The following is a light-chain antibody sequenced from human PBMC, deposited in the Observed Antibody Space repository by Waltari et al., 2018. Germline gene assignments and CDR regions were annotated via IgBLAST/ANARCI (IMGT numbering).Light chain of an antibody. CDR3: SSYTSSSTRV. CDR2: DVA. J-gene: IGLJ1*01. V-gene: IGLV2-14*03. Sequence: QSALTQPASVSGSPGQSISIPCTGTSRDVGGYNFVSWYQQHPGKAPQLMIYDVANRPSGVSNRFSGSKSGNTASLTISGLQAEDEADYYCSSYTSSSTRVFGTGTKVTVL. CDR1: SRDVGGYNF.